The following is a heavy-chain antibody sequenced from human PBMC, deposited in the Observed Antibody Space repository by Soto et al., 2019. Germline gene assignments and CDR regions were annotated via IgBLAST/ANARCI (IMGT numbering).Heavy chain of an antibody. J-gene: IGHJ4*02. V-gene: IGHV3-66*01. CDR2: IYSGGST. D-gene: IGHD2-15*01. CDR1: GVTVIDNY. CDR3: ARTSRPNCSGGTCYFDY. Sequence: GESLKISCAASGVTVIDNYMNWVRQAPGKGLEWVSVIYSGGSTSYADSVKGRFAISRDNSKNTLYLQMNSLRAEDTAVYYCARTSRPNCSGGTCYFDYWGQGTLVTVSS.